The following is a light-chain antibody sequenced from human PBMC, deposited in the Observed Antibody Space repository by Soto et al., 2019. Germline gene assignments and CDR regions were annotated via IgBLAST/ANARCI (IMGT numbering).Light chain of an antibody. CDR3: CSYAGSDTHVV. CDR2: DVS. Sequence: QSALTQPRSVSGSPGQSVTISCTGTSSDVGGYNYVSWYQQHPGKAPKLMIYDVSKRPSGVPDRFSGSKSGNTASLTISGLQAEDEADYYCCSYAGSDTHVVFGGWTKLTVL. V-gene: IGLV2-11*01. CDR1: SSDVGGYNY. J-gene: IGLJ2*01.